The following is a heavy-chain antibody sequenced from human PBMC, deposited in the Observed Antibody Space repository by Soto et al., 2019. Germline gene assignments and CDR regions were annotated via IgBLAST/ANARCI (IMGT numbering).Heavy chain of an antibody. Sequence: QVQLQESGPGLVKPSETLSLTCTVSGGSVSSGSYYWSWIRQPPGKGLEWIGYIYYSGSTNYNPSLKSRVTISVDTSKNQFSLKLSSVTAADTAVYYCARDSYYYDSSGYDAFDIWGQGTMVTVSS. D-gene: IGHD3-22*01. CDR1: GGSVSSGSYY. J-gene: IGHJ3*02. CDR2: IYYSGST. V-gene: IGHV4-61*01. CDR3: ARDSYYYDSSGYDAFDI.